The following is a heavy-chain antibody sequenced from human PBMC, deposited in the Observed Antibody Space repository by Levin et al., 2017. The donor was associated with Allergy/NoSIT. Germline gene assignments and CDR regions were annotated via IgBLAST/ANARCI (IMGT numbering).Heavy chain of an antibody. CDR3: ARVDPCSGPTCFTDWFFDL. D-gene: IGHD2-2*02. CDR1: AYSISSDFY. J-gene: IGHJ2*01. CDR2: IYHTGST. Sequence: TSETLSLTCTVSAYSISSDFYWGWVRQPPGKGLEWIGTIYHTGSTNYNPALKSRVILSVDTSKNQFFLKLSSVTAADTAVYYWARVDPCSGPTCFTDWFFDLWGRGTLVTVSS. V-gene: IGHV4-38-2*02.